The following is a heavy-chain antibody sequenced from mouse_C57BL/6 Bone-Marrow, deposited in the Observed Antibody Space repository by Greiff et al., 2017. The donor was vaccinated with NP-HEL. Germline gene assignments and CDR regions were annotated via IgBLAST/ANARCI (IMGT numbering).Heavy chain of an antibody. V-gene: IGHV5-9*01. Sequence: EVKVEESGGGLVKPGGSLKLSCAASGFTFSSYTMSWVRQTPEKRLEWVATISGGGGNTYYPDSVKGRFTISRDNAKNTLYLQMSSLRSEDTALYYCARRSYSNYAMDYWGQGTSVTVSS. CDR1: GFTFSSYT. CDR2: ISGGGGNT. CDR3: ARRSYSNYAMDY. D-gene: IGHD2-5*01. J-gene: IGHJ4*01.